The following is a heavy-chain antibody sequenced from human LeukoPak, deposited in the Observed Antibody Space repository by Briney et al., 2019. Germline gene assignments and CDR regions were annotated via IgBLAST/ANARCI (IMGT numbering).Heavy chain of an antibody. CDR3: ASKNFHCNYHYFYYGMDV. D-gene: IGHD3-9*01. CDR1: GFTFSSYS. V-gene: IGHV3-21*01. J-gene: IGHJ6*02. CDR2: ISNSSSFI. Sequence: GGSLRLSCEASGFTFSSYSMNWVRQAPGKGLEWVSSISNSSSFIYYADSVKGRFTISRDNAKNSLYLQMNSLRAEDTAVYYCASKNFHCNYHYFYYGMDVWGQGTTVTVSS.